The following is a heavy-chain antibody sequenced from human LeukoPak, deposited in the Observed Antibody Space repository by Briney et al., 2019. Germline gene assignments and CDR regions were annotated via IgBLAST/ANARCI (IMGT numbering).Heavy chain of an antibody. J-gene: IGHJ4*02. CDR3: ATQDIVATIFRL. CDR1: GGSISSYY. D-gene: IGHD5-12*01. V-gene: IGHV4-59*01. Sequence: SETLSLTCTVSGGSISSYYWSWIRQPPGKGLEWIGYIYYSGSTNYNPSLKSRVAISVDTSKNQFSLKLSSVTAADTAVYYCATQDIVATIFRLWGQGTLVTVSS. CDR2: IYYSGST.